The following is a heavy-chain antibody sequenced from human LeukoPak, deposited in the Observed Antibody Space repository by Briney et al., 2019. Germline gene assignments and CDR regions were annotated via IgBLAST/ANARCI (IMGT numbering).Heavy chain of an antibody. CDR1: GYTLTELS. Sequence: ASVKVSCKVSGYTLTELSMHWVRQAPGKGLEWMGGFDPEDGETIHAQKFQGRVTMTEDTSTDTAYMELSSLRSEDTAVYYCATVGYGSGSYYYFDYWGQGTLVTVSS. CDR2: FDPEDGET. CDR3: ATVGYGSGSYYYFDY. J-gene: IGHJ4*02. V-gene: IGHV1-24*01. D-gene: IGHD3-10*01.